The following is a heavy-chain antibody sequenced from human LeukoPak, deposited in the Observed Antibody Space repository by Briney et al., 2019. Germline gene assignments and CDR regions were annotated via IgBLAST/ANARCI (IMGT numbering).Heavy chain of an antibody. CDR2: IYHSGST. CDR3: ARGVGSGYPDY. J-gene: IGHJ4*02. V-gene: IGHV4-38-2*02. Sequence: SETLSLTCTVSGYSISSGYYWGWIRQPPGKGLEWIGSIYHSGSTYYNPSLKSRVTISLDTSKNQFSLKLTSVTAADTALYYCARGVGSGYPDYWGQGTLVTVSS. CDR1: GYSISSGYY. D-gene: IGHD3-22*01.